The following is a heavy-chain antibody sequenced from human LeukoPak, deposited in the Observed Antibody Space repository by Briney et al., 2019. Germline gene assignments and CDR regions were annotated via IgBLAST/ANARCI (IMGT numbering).Heavy chain of an antibody. CDR2: ISAYNGNT. CDR3: ARDLVTIFGVVSNWFDP. J-gene: IGHJ5*02. D-gene: IGHD3-3*01. V-gene: IGHV1-18*01. CDR1: GYTFTSYG. Sequence: ASVKVSCKASGYTFTSYGISWVRQAPGQGLEWMGWISAYNGNTNYAQKLQGRVTMTTDTSTSTAYMGLRSLRSDDTAVYYCARDLVTIFGVVSNWFDPWGQGTLVTVSS.